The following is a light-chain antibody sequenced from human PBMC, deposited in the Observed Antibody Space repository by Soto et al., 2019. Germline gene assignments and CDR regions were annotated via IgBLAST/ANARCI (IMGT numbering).Light chain of an antibody. Sequence: EIVLTQSPGTLSLSPGERATLSCRASQSVSSSYLAWYQQIPGQAPRLLIYGASRRTTAIPDRFSGSGSGNDFTPPIRRPEPEGFAVEYCQQYGSSVTFGGGTKVEIK. CDR1: QSVSSSY. CDR2: GAS. J-gene: IGKJ4*01. V-gene: IGKV3-20*01. CDR3: QQYGSSVT.